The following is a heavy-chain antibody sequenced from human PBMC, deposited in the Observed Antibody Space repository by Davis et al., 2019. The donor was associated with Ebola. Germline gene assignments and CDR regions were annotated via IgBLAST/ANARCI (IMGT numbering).Heavy chain of an antibody. CDR1: GGSISSYY. CDR3: ARVRGGYYYRNGLDY. J-gene: IGHJ4*02. Sequence: MPSETLSLTCTVSGGSISSYYWSWIRQPPGKGLEWIGEIYHSGSTNYNPSLKSRVTISVDKSKNQFSLKLSSVTAADTAVYYCARVRGGYYYRNGLDYWGQGTLVTVSS. D-gene: IGHD3-22*01. V-gene: IGHV4-59*12. CDR2: IYHSGST.